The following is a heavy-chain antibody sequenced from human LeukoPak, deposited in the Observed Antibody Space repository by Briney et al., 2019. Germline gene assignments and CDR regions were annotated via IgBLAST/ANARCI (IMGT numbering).Heavy chain of an antibody. V-gene: IGHV4-59*08. D-gene: IGHD3-22*01. CDR2: IYHSGST. CDR1: GGSISCYY. Sequence: SETLSLTCTVSGGSISCYYWSWIRQSPGKGLEWIGYIYHSGSTNYNPSLKSRVTISIDTSKKQFSLKLSSVTAADTAVYYCARSGYYDSSGYLDYWGQGTLVTVSS. J-gene: IGHJ4*02. CDR3: ARSGYYDSSGYLDY.